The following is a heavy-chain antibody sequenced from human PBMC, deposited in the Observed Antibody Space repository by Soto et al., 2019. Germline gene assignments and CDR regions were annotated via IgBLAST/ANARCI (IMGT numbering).Heavy chain of an antibody. J-gene: IGHJ3*02. Sequence: EVQLVESGGGLVQPGGSLRLSCAASGFIFSDHYMDWVRQAPGKGLEWVGRTRDKAHSYTTEYAASVKGRFTISRDDSQNSLFLQMNSLKTEDTAVYYCARVRSSSWGLDAFDIWGQGTMVTVSS. CDR3: ARVRSSSWGLDAFDI. V-gene: IGHV3-72*01. D-gene: IGHD6-13*01. CDR2: TRDKAHSYTT. CDR1: GFIFSDHY.